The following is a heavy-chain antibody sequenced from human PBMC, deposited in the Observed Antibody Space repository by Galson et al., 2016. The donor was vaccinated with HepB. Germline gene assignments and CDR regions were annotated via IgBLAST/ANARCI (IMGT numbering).Heavy chain of an antibody. D-gene: IGHD2-15*01. J-gene: IGHJ5*01. CDR1: GESLSGNY. CDR3: ARGPIVARVRWFDS. V-gene: IGHV4-34*01. Sequence: ETLSLTCAVYGESLSGNYWGWIRQPPGKGLEWIGEINHTGSTKYSPSLNSRVTISVDTSKSQLSLKLSSVTAADTAAYYCARGPIVARVRWFDSWGQGSLVTVSS. CDR2: INHTGST.